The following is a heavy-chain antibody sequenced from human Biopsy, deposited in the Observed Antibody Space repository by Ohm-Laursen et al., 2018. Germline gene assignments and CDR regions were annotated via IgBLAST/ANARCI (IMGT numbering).Heavy chain of an antibody. CDR3: ARDSGILNYGNFEYYHYCGMDV. V-gene: IGHV4-59*02. D-gene: IGHD4-11*01. Sequence: GTLSLTCTVSGDSVTKYYWSWIRQPPGKGLEWIGHIYYSVMTNYNPSLQSRVSISVDTSRNQVSLTLSSVTAADTAVYYCARDSGILNYGNFEYYHYCGMDVWGQGTKVTVSS. J-gene: IGHJ6*02. CDR1: GDSVTKYY. CDR2: IYYSVMT.